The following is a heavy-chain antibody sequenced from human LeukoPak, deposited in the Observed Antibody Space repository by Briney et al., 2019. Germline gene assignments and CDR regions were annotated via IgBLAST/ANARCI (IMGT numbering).Heavy chain of an antibody. CDR2: ISGSGGST. Sequence: PGGSLRLSCAASGFTFSSYAMSWVRQAPGKGLEWVSAISGSGGSTYYADSVKGRFTISRDNSKNTLYLQMNSLRAEDTAVYYCAKVQPVVPAALYYYYYYGMDVWGQGTTVTVSS. CDR3: AKVQPVVPAALYYYYYYGMDV. V-gene: IGHV3-23*01. D-gene: IGHD2-2*01. CDR1: GFTFSSYA. J-gene: IGHJ6*02.